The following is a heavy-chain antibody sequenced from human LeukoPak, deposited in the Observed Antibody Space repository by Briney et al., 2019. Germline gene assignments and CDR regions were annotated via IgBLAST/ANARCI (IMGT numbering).Heavy chain of an antibody. CDR2: ISAYNGNT. Sequence: GASVKVSCKASGYTFTSYGISWVRQAPGQGLEWMGWISAYNGNTNYAQKFQGRVTMTRDTSISTAYMELSRLRSDDTAVYYCARDYGQQLAEFDYWGQGTLVTVSS. CDR1: GYTFTSYG. D-gene: IGHD6-13*01. J-gene: IGHJ4*02. V-gene: IGHV1-18*01. CDR3: ARDYGQQLAEFDY.